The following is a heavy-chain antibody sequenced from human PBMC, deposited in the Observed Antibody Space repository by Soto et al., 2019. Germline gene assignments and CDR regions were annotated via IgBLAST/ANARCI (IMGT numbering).Heavy chain of an antibody. Sequence: SETLSLTCTVSGGSISSSSYYWGWIRQPPGKGLEWIGSIYYSGSTYYNPSLKSRVTISVDTSKNQFSLKLSSVTAADTAVYYCARELRYFDWLFYYGMDVWGQGTTVTVSS. D-gene: IGHD3-9*01. CDR1: GGSISSSSYY. V-gene: IGHV4-39*01. CDR3: ARELRYFDWLFYYGMDV. CDR2: IYYSGST. J-gene: IGHJ6*02.